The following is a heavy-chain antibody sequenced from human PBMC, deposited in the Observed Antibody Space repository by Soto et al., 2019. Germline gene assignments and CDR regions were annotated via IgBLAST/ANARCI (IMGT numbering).Heavy chain of an antibody. CDR1: GFTFSTYW. Sequence: EVQLVESGGGLVQPGGSLRLSCAASGFTFSTYWMHWVRQTPGKGLVWVSRVNSDGHDTVYADSVKGRFTLSRDNAKNTVFLQMSSLRAEDTAVYYCARGRETYSYFAYGGEGIVVTVSS. V-gene: IGHV3-74*01. J-gene: IGHJ4*02. D-gene: IGHD1-26*01. CDR3: ARGRETYSYFAY. CDR2: VNSDGHDT.